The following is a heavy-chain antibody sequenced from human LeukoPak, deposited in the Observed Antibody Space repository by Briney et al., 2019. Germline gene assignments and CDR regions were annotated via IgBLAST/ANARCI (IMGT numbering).Heavy chain of an antibody. CDR1: GGSFSGYY. CDR3: ARARNKYSSGWANWFDP. CDR2: INHSGST. J-gene: IGHJ5*02. D-gene: IGHD6-19*01. Sequence: PSETLSLTCAVYGGSFSGYYWSWIRQPPGKGLEWIGEINHSGSTNYNPSLKSRVTISVDTSKNQFSLKLSSVTAADTAVYYCARARNKYSSGWANWFDPWGQGTLVTVSS. V-gene: IGHV4-34*01.